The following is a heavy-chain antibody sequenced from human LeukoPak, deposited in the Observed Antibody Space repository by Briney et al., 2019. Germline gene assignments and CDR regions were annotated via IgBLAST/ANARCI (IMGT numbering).Heavy chain of an antibody. CDR3: VRGTTYSSTKADF. Sequence: VGSLRLSCAAPGFAFSSCWMYWGRQAPGEGLVWVSRINGDGSSTGYADSVKGRLTISRDNANNMMYLQMDSLRAEDSATYYCVRGTTYSSTKADFWGQGTLVTVSS. J-gene: IGHJ4*02. CDR1: GFAFSSCW. CDR2: INGDGSST. D-gene: IGHD6-13*01. V-gene: IGHV3-74*01.